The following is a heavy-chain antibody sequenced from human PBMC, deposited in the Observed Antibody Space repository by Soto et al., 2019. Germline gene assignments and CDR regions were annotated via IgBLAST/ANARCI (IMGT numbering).Heavy chain of an antibody. D-gene: IGHD3-3*01. V-gene: IGHV4-61*01. Sequence: SETLSLTCTVSGGSVGSGSYYWSWIRQPPGKGLEWIGYIYYSGSTNYNPSLKSRVTISVDTSKNQFSLKLSSVTAADTAVYYCARGGGYYDFWSGYYVGGGYYYGMDVWGQGTTVTVSS. CDR3: ARGGGYYDFWSGYYVGGGYYYGMDV. CDR1: GGSVGSGSYY. CDR2: IYYSGST. J-gene: IGHJ6*02.